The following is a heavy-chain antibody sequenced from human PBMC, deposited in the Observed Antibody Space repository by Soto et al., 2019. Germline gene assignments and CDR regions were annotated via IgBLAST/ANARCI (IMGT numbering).Heavy chain of an antibody. Sequence: EVQLLESGGGLLQPGGSLRLSCAASGFTFSSYTMSWVRQAPGKGLEWVSTISGRGGTTYYADSVKGRFTISRDNSKNTLYLQMNSLRAEDTAVYYCAKDRYDSSGYFFNDYWGQGTLVTVSS. CDR3: AKDRYDSSGYFFNDY. V-gene: IGHV3-23*01. D-gene: IGHD3-22*01. CDR1: GFTFSSYT. CDR2: ISGRGGTT. J-gene: IGHJ4*02.